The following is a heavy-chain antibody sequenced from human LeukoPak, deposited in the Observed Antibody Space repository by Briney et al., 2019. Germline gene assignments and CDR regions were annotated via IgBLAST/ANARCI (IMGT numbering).Heavy chain of an antibody. CDR2: ISHTGSTM. CDR3: AIPPLSGTGSSRPLAGMDV. J-gene: IGHJ6*02. V-gene: IGHV3-48*04. D-gene: IGHD3-10*01. Sequence: GGSLRLSCAASGFSFGSYSMNWVRQAPGKGLEWVSYISHTGSTMSYADSVKGRFTISRDNARNSLYLQMNSLRAEDTAVYYCAIPPLSGTGSSRPLAGMDVWGQGTTVTVSS. CDR1: GFSFGSYS.